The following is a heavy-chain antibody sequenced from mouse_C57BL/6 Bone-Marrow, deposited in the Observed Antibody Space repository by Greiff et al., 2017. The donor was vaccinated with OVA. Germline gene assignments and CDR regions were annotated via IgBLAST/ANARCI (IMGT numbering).Heavy chain of an antibody. J-gene: IGHJ1*03. Sequence: VQLQQSGPELVKPGASVKISCKASGYSFTGYYMNWVKQSPEKSLEWIGEINPSTGGTTYNQKFKAKATLTVDKSYSTAYMQLKSLTSEDSAVYYCAREKITTVVEDWYFDVWGTGTTVTVSS. D-gene: IGHD1-1*01. V-gene: IGHV1-42*01. CDR2: INPSTGGT. CDR3: AREKITTVVEDWYFDV. CDR1: GYSFTGYY.